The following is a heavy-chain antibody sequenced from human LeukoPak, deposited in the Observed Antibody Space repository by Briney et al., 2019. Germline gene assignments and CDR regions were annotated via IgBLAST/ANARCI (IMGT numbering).Heavy chain of an antibody. J-gene: IGHJ4*02. CDR3: AMDDFWSGYYNY. Sequence: PGGSLRLSCAASGFTFSSYAMRWVRQAPGKGLEWVSAISGSGGSTYYADSVKGRFTISRDNSKNTLYLQMNSLRAEDTAVYYCAMDDFWSGYYNYWGQGTLVTVSS. V-gene: IGHV3-23*01. CDR2: ISGSGGST. CDR1: GFTFSSYA. D-gene: IGHD3-3*01.